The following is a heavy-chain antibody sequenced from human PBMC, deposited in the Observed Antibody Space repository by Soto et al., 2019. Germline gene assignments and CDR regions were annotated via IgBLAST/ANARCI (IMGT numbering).Heavy chain of an antibody. J-gene: IGHJ4*02. Sequence: GGSLRLSCAASGFSFSTYGMSWVRQAPGKGLEWVSGISGTGGSTSYADSVKGRFTISRDNSKNTLFLQMNSLRAEDTAVYYCVCWAYYFENWGQGTLVTVSS. D-gene: IGHD3-16*01. CDR1: GFSFSTYG. CDR2: ISGTGGST. V-gene: IGHV3-23*01. CDR3: VCWAYYFEN.